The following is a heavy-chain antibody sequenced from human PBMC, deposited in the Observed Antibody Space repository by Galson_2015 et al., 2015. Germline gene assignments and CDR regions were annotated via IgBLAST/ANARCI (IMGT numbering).Heavy chain of an antibody. CDR1: GFTVSSNY. CDR2: IYSGGST. CDR3: ARGGYNSGWYAFGI. J-gene: IGHJ3*02. V-gene: IGHV3-53*01. Sequence: SLRLSCAASGFTVSSNYMSWVRQAPGKGLEWVSVIYSGGSTYYADSVKGRFTISRDNSKNTLYLQMNSLRAEDTAVYYCARGGYNSGWYAFGIWGQGTMVTVSS. D-gene: IGHD6-19*01.